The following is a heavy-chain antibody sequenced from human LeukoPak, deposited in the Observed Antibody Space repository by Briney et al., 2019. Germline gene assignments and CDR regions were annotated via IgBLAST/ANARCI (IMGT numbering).Heavy chain of an antibody. V-gene: IGHV3-11*01. Sequence: GGSLRLSSAPSRFTFSDYYTTWIRQAPRKGLDWASDISSSGSTIYDADSVKGRFTISRDNAKNSLYLQMNSLRAEDTAVYFCARRRYNWNAIDYWGQGTLVTVSS. CDR1: RFTFSDYY. J-gene: IGHJ4*02. CDR2: ISSSGSTI. CDR3: ARRRYNWNAIDY. D-gene: IGHD1-20*01.